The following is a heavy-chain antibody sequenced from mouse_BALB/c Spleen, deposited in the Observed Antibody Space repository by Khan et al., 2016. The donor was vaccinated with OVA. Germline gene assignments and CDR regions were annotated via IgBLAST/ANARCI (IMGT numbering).Heavy chain of an antibody. J-gene: IGHJ3*01. CDR2: INSDGDYT. D-gene: IGHD2-1*01. CDR3: ARSAYGNFAY. CDR1: GFTFSTYA. V-gene: IGHV5-9-3*01. Sequence: LVESGGGLVKPGGSLKLSCAASGFTFSTYAMSWVRQTPEKRLEWVATINSDGDYTYYPDNVTGRFTISRDNAKNTLYLQMSSLRSEDTAMYYCARSAYGNFAYWGQGTLVTVSA.